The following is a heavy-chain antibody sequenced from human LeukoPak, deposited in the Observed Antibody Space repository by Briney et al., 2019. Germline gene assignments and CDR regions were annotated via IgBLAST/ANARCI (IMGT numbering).Heavy chain of an antibody. V-gene: IGHV4-38-2*02. J-gene: IGHJ1*01. CDR1: GYSISRGYH. CDR3: ARVVQSTDSSGFYLPEYFQH. Sequence: RTSETLSLTCTVSGYSISRGYHWGWLRQPPGEGLVWIGSIYHSGSTYYNPCLKSRVTISVDTSKNQFSLKLRSVTAADTAVYYCARVVQSTDSSGFYLPEYFQHWGQGTLVTVSS. D-gene: IGHD3-22*01. CDR2: IYHSGST.